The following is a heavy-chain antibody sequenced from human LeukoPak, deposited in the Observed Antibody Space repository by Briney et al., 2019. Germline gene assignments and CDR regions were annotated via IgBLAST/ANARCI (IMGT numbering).Heavy chain of an antibody. J-gene: IGHJ6*02. CDR3: ARDITMAYGMDV. CDR2: ISSSSTYI. V-gene: IGHV3-21*01. Sequence: PGGSLRLSCAASGFIFSSYSINWVRQAPGKGLEWVSFISSSSTYIYYADSVKGRFTISRDNAKNSLYLQMNSLRAEDTAVYYCARDITMAYGMDVWGQGTTVTVSS. CDR1: GFIFSSYS. D-gene: IGHD3-10*01.